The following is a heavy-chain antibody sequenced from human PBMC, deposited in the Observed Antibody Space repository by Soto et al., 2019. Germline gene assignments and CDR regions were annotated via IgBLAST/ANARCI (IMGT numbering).Heavy chain of an antibody. V-gene: IGHV3-30*18. Sequence: QVQLVESGGGVVQPGKSLRLSCAASGVTFNTYGMHWVRQAPGKGPEWVAVISNDGSNKYYADSVKGRFTISRDNSKNTLYLQMNSLRAEDTAVYYCANWNYPQSDWGQGTLVTVSS. CDR3: ANWNYPQSD. D-gene: IGHD1-7*01. CDR1: GVTFNTYG. J-gene: IGHJ4*02. CDR2: ISNDGSNK.